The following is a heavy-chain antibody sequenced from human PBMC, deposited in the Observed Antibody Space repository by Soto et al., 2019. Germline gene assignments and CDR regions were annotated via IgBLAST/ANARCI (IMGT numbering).Heavy chain of an antibody. CDR2: IIPIFGTA. CDR3: ASLRAAGLDYYYYYGMDD. D-gene: IGHD6-25*01. J-gene: IGHJ6*02. V-gene: IGHV1-69*01. CDR1: GGTFSSYA. Sequence: QVQLVQSGAEVKKPGSSVKVSCKASGGTFSSYAISWVRQAPGQGLEWMGGIIPIFGTANYAQKFQGRVTITADESKSTADMELSILRSKDTAVDYCASLRAAGLDYYYYYGMDDWGQGTTVTVSS.